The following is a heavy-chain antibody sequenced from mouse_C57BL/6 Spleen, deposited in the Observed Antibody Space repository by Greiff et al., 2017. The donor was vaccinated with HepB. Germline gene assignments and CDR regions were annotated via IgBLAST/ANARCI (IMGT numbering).Heavy chain of an antibody. CDR2: INPNNGGT. CDR1: GYTFTDYY. Sequence: EVQLQQSGPELVKPGASVKISCKASGYTFTDYYMNWVKQSHGKSLEWIGDINPNNGGTSYNQKFKGKATLTVDKSSSTAYMELRSLTSEDSAVYYFATYDGRYWYFDVWGTGTTVTVSS. V-gene: IGHV1-26*01. CDR3: ATYDGRYWYFDV. D-gene: IGHD2-10*01. J-gene: IGHJ1*03.